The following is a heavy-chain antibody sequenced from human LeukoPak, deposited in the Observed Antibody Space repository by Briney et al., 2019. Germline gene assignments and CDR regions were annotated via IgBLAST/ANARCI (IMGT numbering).Heavy chain of an antibody. D-gene: IGHD3-22*01. Sequence: GGSLRLSCAASGFTFSSYAMSWVRQAPGKGLEWVSAISGSGGSTYYADSVKGRFTISRDNPKNTLYLQMNSLRAEDTAVYYCAKTRGYYDSSGYYLDYWGQGTLVTVSS. J-gene: IGHJ4*02. CDR2: ISGSGGST. CDR3: AKTRGYYDSSGYYLDY. V-gene: IGHV3-23*01. CDR1: GFTFSSYA.